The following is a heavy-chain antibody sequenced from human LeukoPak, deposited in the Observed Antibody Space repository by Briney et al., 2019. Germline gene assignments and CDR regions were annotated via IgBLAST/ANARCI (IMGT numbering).Heavy chain of an antibody. Sequence: GGSLRLSGAASGFTFRNFWMSWVRKAPERGRGWVANIHPEGNEKYHVESVKGRFTISRDNAKSSLFLQMNGLRAEDTAVYYCARGDAFSGDHWGQGTLVTVSS. J-gene: IGHJ4*02. V-gene: IGHV3-7*04. CDR1: GFTFRNFW. CDR2: IHPEGNEK. CDR3: ARGDAFSGDH.